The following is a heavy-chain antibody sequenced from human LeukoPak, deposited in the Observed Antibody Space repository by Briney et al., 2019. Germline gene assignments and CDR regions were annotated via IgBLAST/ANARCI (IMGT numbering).Heavy chain of an antibody. D-gene: IGHD6-19*01. Sequence: SETLSLTCTVSGGSISSYYWSWIRQPAGKGLEWIGRIYTSGSTNYNPPLKSRVTMSVDTSKNPFSLKLRSVTAADTAVYYCARDAGKRVAVAVRGYFDLWGRGTLVTVSS. CDR1: GGSISSYY. CDR2: IYTSGST. V-gene: IGHV4-4*07. CDR3: ARDAGKRVAVAVRGYFDL. J-gene: IGHJ2*01.